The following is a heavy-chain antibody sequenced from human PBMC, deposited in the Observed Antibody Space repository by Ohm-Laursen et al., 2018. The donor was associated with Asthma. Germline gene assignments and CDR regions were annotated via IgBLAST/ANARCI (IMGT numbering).Heavy chain of an antibody. CDR1: GASFSTYY. Sequence: SETLSLTWTLSGASFSTYYWGWIRQPPGKGLEWIGYIYSTGSTNYNPSLESRVTISIDTSTNQFSLKLSSVTAADTAVYYCAAGDFWSGYHMGDYWGQGTLVTVSS. V-gene: IGHV4-59*01. CDR3: AAGDFWSGYHMGDY. CDR2: IYSTGST. D-gene: IGHD3-3*01. J-gene: IGHJ4*02.